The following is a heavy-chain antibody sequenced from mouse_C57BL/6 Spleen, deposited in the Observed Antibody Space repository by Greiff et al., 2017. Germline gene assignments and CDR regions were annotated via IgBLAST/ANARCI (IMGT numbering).Heavy chain of an antibody. D-gene: IGHD4-1*01. CDR2: INPSTGGT. V-gene: IGHV1-43*01. J-gene: IGHJ1*03. CDR1: GYSFTGYY. Sequence: EVQRVESGPELVKPGASVKISCKASGYSFTGYYMHWVKQSSEKSLEWIGEINPSTGGTSYNQKFKGKATLTVDKSSSTAYMQLKSLTSEDSAVYYCATNWDWYFDVWGTGTTVTVSS. CDR3: ATNWDWYFDV.